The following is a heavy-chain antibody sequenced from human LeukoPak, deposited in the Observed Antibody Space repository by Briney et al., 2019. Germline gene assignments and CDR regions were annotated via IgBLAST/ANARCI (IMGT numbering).Heavy chain of an antibody. D-gene: IGHD7-27*01. V-gene: IGHV3-9*01. Sequence: PGRSLRLSCAASGFTFDDYAMHWVRQAPGKGLEWVSGISWNSGSIGYADSVKGRFTISRDNAKNSLYLQMNSLRAEDTAVYYCARATYWGLSSAFDYWGQGTLVTVSS. CDR3: ARATYWGLSSAFDY. J-gene: IGHJ4*02. CDR2: ISWNSGSI. CDR1: GFTFDDYA.